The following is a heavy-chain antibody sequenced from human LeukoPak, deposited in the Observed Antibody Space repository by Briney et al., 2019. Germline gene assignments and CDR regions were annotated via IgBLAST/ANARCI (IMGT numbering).Heavy chain of an antibody. Sequence: TGGSLRLSCAASGFTVSSNYMSWVRHAPGKALVWVSDIYSGGSTYHAESVKGRFTLPRDNSKDNVYFQMNSTRAQEPAWYLRARVYDRKEGWFDPWGQGSLVTVSS. V-gene: IGHV3-53*01. J-gene: IGHJ5*02. CDR3: ARVYDRKEGWFDP. CDR1: GFTVSSNY. D-gene: IGHD3-22*01. CDR2: IYSGGST.